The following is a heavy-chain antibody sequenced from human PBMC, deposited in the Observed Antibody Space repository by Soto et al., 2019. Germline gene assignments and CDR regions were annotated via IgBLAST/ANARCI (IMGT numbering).Heavy chain of an antibody. CDR3: ARSDGYNFNWLDS. J-gene: IGHJ5*01. Sequence: QVQLVQSGAEVKTPGASVKVSCKASGYTFATYDMNWVRQAPGQGLEWMGWMNPNSGNTGYAQKFQGRLTMTRDTALSVAHMELSSLRNEDTAVYYCARSDGYNFNWLDSWGQGTLVTGSA. V-gene: IGHV1-8*01. CDR2: MNPNSGNT. D-gene: IGHD2-21*01. CDR1: GYTFATYD.